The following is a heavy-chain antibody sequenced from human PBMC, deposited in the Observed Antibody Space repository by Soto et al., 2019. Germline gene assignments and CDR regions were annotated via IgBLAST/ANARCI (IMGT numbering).Heavy chain of an antibody. CDR1: VYTFTSYD. J-gene: IGHJ4*02. CDR2: MNPNSVNT. Sequence: QVQLVQSGAEVKKPGASVKVSCKSSVYTFTSYDINWVRRATGQGLEWMGGMNPNSVNTGYAQKFQGRVTMTRNTSISTAYMGLSSLRSEETAGYYGAVEAHRGRARYWGQRHGVPVSS. D-gene: IGHD1-26*01. CDR3: AVEAHRGRARY. V-gene: IGHV1-8*01.